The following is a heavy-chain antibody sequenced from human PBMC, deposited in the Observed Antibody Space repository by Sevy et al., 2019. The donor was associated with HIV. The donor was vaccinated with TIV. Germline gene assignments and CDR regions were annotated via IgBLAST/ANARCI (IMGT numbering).Heavy chain of an antibody. CDR3: VRERARSITFDI. D-gene: IGHD3-16*01. Sequence: GGSLRLSCEASGFTFNDFPIHWVRQAPGKGLEWVAVVSFDGGSKYYADSVRGRFTVSRDNSKNTVYLQLNSLRAEDTAVYYCVRERARSITFDIWGQGTLVTVSS. V-gene: IGHV3-30-3*01. CDR2: VSFDGGSK. J-gene: IGHJ3*02. CDR1: GFTFNDFP.